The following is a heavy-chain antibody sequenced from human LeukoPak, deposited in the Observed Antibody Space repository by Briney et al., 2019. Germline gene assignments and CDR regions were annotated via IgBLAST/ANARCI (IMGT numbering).Heavy chain of an antibody. CDR2: INSDGSST. CDR3: ARALYCSSTSCPSWFDP. CDR1: GFTFSSYW. V-gene: IGHV3-74*01. Sequence: GGSLRLSCAASGFTFSSYWMHWVRQAPGKGLGCVSRINSDGSSTSYADSVKGRFTISRDNAKNTLYLQMNSLRAEDTAVYCCARALYCSSTSCPSWFDPWGQGTLVTVSS. J-gene: IGHJ5*02. D-gene: IGHD2-2*01.